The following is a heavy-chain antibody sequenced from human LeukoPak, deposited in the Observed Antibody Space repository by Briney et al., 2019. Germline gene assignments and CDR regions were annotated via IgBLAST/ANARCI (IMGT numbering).Heavy chain of an antibody. CDR1: GFTFSSYE. D-gene: IGHD3-22*01. V-gene: IGHV3-48*03. Sequence: GGSLGLSCAASGFTFSSYEMNWVRQAPGKGLEWVSYISSSGSTIYYADSVKGRFTISRDNAKNSLYLQMNSLRAEDTAVYYCARDYYYDSSGYYEGYYFDYWGQGTLVTVSS. CDR3: ARDYYYDSSGYYEGYYFDY. CDR2: ISSSGSTI. J-gene: IGHJ4*02.